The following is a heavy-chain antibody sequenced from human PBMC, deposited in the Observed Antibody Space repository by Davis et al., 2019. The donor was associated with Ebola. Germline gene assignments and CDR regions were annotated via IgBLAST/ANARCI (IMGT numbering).Heavy chain of an antibody. J-gene: IGHJ3*02. V-gene: IGHV3-48*03. CDR2: ISSSGSTI. CDR1: GFTFSSYE. D-gene: IGHD3-10*01. CDR3: ARDHGSYGSGSYYNDAFDI. Sequence: GESLKISCAASGFTFSSYEMNWVRQAPGKGLEWVSYISSSGSTIYYADSVKGRFTISRDNAKNSLYLQMNSLRAEDTAVYYCARDHGSYGSGSYYNDAFDIWGQGTMVTVSS.